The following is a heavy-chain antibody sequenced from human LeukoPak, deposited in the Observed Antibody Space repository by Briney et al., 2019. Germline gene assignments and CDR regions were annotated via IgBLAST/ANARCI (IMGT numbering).Heavy chain of an antibody. D-gene: IGHD5-18*01. J-gene: IGHJ4*03. CDR3: ARVDTVMAYYFDL. V-gene: IGHV3-53*04. CDR1: GFTVSTNC. CDR2: IYSGGTT. Sequence: AGSLTLSRAASGFTVSTNCMTWVRQAPGKGLEWVSTIYSGGTTYYSDSVMGRFTISRHNSRNTLYLQMNSLRAEDTAVYYCARVDTVMAYYFDLWGHGTIVSVSS.